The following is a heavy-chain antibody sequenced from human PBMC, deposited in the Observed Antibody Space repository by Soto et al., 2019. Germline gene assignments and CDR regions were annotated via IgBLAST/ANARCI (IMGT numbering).Heavy chain of an antibody. J-gene: IGHJ4*02. CDR3: ARRLYSCFTFDY. CDR2: INADNGNT. V-gene: IGHV1-3*01. Sequence: ASVNVSCNASGYIFTSYCVHWVRQPPGQRLEWMGWINADNGNTKYSQKFQDRVTITRDTSATTAYMELTSLRSEDTAFYYCARRLYSCFTFDYWGQGALVTVSS. CDR1: GYIFTSYC. D-gene: IGHD5-12*01.